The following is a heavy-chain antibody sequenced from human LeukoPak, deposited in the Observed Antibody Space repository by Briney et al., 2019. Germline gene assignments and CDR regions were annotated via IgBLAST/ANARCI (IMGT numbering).Heavy chain of an antibody. CDR3: AKGPGGYEHDY. Sequence: PGRSLRLSCAASGFTFDDYAMHWVRQAPGKGLEWVSGISWNSGSIGYADSVKGRFTISRDNSKNTLYLQMNSLRAEDTAVYYCAKGPGGYEHDYWGQGTLVTVSS. J-gene: IGHJ4*02. D-gene: IGHD5-12*01. CDR2: ISWNSGSI. CDR1: GFTFDDYA. V-gene: IGHV3-9*01.